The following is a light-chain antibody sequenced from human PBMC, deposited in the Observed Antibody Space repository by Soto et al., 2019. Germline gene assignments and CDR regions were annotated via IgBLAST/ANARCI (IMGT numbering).Light chain of an antibody. V-gene: IGLV2-23*03. CDR2: EGS. Sequence: QSALTQPDSVSGSPGQSITISCTGTSSDVGNYNLVSWYQQFPGKAPKLIIYEGSRRPSGVSNRFSGSKSGNTASLTISGLQAEDKADYYCCSYAGSFTFDVFGGGTKLTVL. CDR1: SSDVGNYNL. J-gene: IGLJ2*01. CDR3: CSYAGSFTFDV.